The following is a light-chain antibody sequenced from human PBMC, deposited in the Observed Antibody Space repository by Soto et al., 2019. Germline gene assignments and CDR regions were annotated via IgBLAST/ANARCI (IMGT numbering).Light chain of an antibody. CDR1: QSVSSNY. CDR2: GAS. J-gene: IGKJ2*01. CDR3: QHYGRSAYT. V-gene: IGKV3-20*01. Sequence: EIVLTQSPGTLSLSAGERATLSCRASQSVSSNYLAWYQQKPGQAPRLLIDGASSRATGIPDRLSGSGSGTDFTLTISRLEPEDFAVYYCQHYGRSAYTFGQGTTLEIK.